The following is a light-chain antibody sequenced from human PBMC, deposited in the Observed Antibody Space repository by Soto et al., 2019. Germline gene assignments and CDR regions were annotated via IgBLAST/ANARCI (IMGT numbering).Light chain of an antibody. CDR1: QGISNY. CDR2: AAS. CDR3: QKYSSAPGT. J-gene: IGKJ1*01. Sequence: DIQMTQSPSSLSASVGDRVTITCRASQGISNYLAWYQQKPGKVPQLLIYAASTLQSGVTSRFSGSGSGTDFTLSISSLQPEDDSTSCCQKYSSAPGTFEQGTKVEIK. V-gene: IGKV1-27*01.